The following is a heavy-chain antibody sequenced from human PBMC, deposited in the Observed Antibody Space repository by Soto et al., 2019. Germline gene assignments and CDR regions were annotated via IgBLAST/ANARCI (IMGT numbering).Heavy chain of an antibody. CDR1: VGSCRDGSYY. D-gene: IGHD1-7*01. CDR2: IYHSGST. V-gene: IGHV4-61*01. Sequence: SETLSVTCTVSVGSCRDGSYYWAWLRQPPGKGLEWIGHIYHSGSTIYNPSLKSRVTISIDTSKSQFSLNLNSMTAADTAVYYCAGYNWNYYFDPWGQGTLVTVSS. CDR3: AGYNWNYYFDP. J-gene: IGHJ5*02.